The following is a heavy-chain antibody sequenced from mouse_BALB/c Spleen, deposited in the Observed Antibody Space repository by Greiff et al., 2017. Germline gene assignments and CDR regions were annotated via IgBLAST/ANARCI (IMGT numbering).Heavy chain of an antibody. CDR1: GFTFTDYY. D-gene: IGHD2-10*01. CDR3: ARDLLRYFDV. J-gene: IGHJ1*01. CDR2: IRNKANGYTT. V-gene: IGHV7-3*02. Sequence: EVHLVESGGGLVQPGGSLRLSCATSGFTFTDYYMSWVRQPPGKALEWLGFIRNKANGYTTEYSASVKGRFTISRDNSQSILYLQMNTLRAEDSATYYCARDLLRYFDVWGAGTTVTVSS.